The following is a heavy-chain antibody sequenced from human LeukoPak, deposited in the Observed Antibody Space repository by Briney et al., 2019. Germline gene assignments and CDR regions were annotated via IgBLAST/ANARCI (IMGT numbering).Heavy chain of an antibody. J-gene: IGHJ4*02. CDR2: ISSSGSTI. Sequence: PGGSLRLSCAASGFTFSSYEMNWVRQAPGKGLEWVSYISSSGSTIYYADSVKGRFTISRDNAKNSLFLQMSSLRAEDTAVYYCARVMATIDFWGQGTLVSVSS. CDR1: GFTFSSYE. V-gene: IGHV3-48*03. D-gene: IGHD5-12*01. CDR3: ARVMATIDF.